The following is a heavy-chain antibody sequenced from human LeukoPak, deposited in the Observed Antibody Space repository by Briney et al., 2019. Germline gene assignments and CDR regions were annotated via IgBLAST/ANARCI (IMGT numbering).Heavy chain of an antibody. CDR2: IYPGDSDT. J-gene: IGHJ4*02. Sequence: GESLKISCKGSGYSFTSYWIGWVRQMPGKGLEWMGIIYPGDSDTRYSPSFQGQVTISADKSISTAYLQWSSLEASDTAMYYCARPISRGYSGYDLDYWGQGTLVTVSS. CDR1: GYSFTSYW. CDR3: ARPISRGYSGYDLDY. D-gene: IGHD5-12*01. V-gene: IGHV5-51*01.